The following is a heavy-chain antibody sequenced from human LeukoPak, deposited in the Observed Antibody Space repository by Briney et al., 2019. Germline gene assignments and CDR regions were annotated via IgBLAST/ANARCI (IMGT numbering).Heavy chain of an antibody. CDR3: VRHSPLVAATVAFDF. CDR1: GGSFSGYS. D-gene: IGHD2-15*01. V-gene: IGHV4-34*01. J-gene: IGHJ3*01. Sequence: PSETLSLTCAVYGGSFSGYSWGWIRQPPGEGLEWIGEINESETTNYKSSLKSRVTISVDTSKRQLSLKLTSVTAADTAVYYCVRHSPLVAATVAFDFWGQGTMITVSS. CDR2: INESETT.